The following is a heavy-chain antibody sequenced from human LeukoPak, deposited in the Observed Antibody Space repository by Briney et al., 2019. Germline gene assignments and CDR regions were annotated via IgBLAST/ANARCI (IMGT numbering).Heavy chain of an antibody. Sequence: SETLSLTCAVYGGSFSGYYWSWIRQPPGKGLEWIGEINHSGSTNYNPSLKSRVTISVDTSKNQFSLKLSSVTAADTAVYYCARGVRIMVRGVITPSGYYYYMDVWGKGTTVTVSS. CDR3: ARGVRIMVRGVITPSGYYYYMDV. V-gene: IGHV4-34*01. CDR2: INHSGST. CDR1: GGSFSGYY. J-gene: IGHJ6*03. D-gene: IGHD3-10*01.